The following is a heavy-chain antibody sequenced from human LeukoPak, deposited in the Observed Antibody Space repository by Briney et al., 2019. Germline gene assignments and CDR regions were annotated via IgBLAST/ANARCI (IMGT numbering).Heavy chain of an antibody. D-gene: IGHD3-3*01. CDR2: INSDGSST. Sequence: GGSLRLSCAASGFTFSSYWMHWVRDAPGRGLVWVSRINSDGSSTSYADSVKGRLTISRDNAKNTLYLQMNSLRAEDTAVYYCARGGYDFWSGYFIDYWGQGTLVTVSS. CDR1: GFTFSSYW. V-gene: IGHV3-74*01. J-gene: IGHJ4*02. CDR3: ARGGYDFWSGYFIDY.